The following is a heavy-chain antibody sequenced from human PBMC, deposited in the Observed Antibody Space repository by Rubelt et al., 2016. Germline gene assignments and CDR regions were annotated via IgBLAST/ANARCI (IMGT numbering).Heavy chain of an antibody. CDR2: VNHAAVT. CDR3: ARGASPWYYGTNDYYHY. V-gene: IGHV4-34*01. D-gene: IGHD3-10*01. CDR1: GGSFSGYY. Sequence: QVQLQQWGAGLLKPSETLSLTCAVYGGSFSGYYWSWIRQPPEKGLEWIGDVNHAAVTVYSPSLKSRVTISLDTSKNHLSRRLDSGTAADTAVYYCARGASPWYYGTNDYYHYWGPGSQVGVSS. J-gene: IGHJ4*02.